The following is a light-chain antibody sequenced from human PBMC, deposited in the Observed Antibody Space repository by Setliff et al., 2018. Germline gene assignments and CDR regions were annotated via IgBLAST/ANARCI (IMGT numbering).Light chain of an antibody. CDR3: SSYTSSSTLDWV. V-gene: IGLV2-8*01. J-gene: IGLJ3*02. Sequence: QSALTQPPSASGSPGQSVTISCTGTSSDVGGYNYVSWYQQHPGKAPKLMIYEVSKRPSGVPDRFSGSKSGNTASLTISGLQAGDDADYYCSSYTSSSTLDWVFGGGTKVTVL. CDR1: SSDVGGYNY. CDR2: EVS.